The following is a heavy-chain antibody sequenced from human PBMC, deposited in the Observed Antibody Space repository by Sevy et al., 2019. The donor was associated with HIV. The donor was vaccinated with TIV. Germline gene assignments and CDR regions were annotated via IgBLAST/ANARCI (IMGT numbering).Heavy chain of an antibody. CDR2: IKRDGSEK. J-gene: IGHJ6*02. D-gene: IGHD2-2*01. CDR3: ARDCNSASCLWGLDV. CDR1: GFTFSNYW. V-gene: IGHV3-7*03. Sequence: GGSVRLSCAASGFTFSNYWMTWVRQAPGKGLEWVANIKRDGSEKYYVDSVKGRFTISRDNAKNSLYLQMNSLRAEDTALYYCARDCNSASCLWGLDVWGQGTTVTVSS.